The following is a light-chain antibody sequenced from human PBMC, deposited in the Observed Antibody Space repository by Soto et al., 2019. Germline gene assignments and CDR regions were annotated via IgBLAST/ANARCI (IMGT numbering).Light chain of an antibody. J-gene: IGKJ2*01. CDR2: GAS. CDR1: QSVSSSTY. Sequence: EIVLTQSPGTLSLSPGERATLSCRASQSVSSSTYLAWYQQKPGQAPRLLIYGASSRATGIPDRFSGSGSGTDFPLTLSRLEPEDFSVYYWQQDGGPPHTFCQGTKLEIK. V-gene: IGKV3-20*01. CDR3: QQDGGPPHT.